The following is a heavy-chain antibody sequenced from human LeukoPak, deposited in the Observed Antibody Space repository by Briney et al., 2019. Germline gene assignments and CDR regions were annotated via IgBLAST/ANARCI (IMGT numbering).Heavy chain of an antibody. Sequence: GGSLRLSCAASGLTVSDNYMSWVRQAPGKGLEWVSVIYSGGDTYYADSVKGRFTISRDNSKNTLYLQMNSLRVEDTAVYYCAREVVATASAFDCWGQGTLVTVSS. CDR1: GLTVSDNY. D-gene: IGHD2-21*01. V-gene: IGHV3-53*01. CDR2: IYSGGDT. CDR3: AREVVATASAFDC. J-gene: IGHJ4*02.